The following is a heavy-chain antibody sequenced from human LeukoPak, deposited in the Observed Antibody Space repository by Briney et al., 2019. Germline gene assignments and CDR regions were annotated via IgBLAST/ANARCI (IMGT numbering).Heavy chain of an antibody. D-gene: IGHD5-24*01. Sequence: PGRSLRLSCAASGFTFSSSWMNWVRQAPGRGLEWVATINQDGSEKYYVDSLKGRFTISRDNAKNSLYLQMSSLRAEDTAVYYCTRGRRNDTFCWGQGTRVTVSS. CDR3: TRGRRNDTFC. V-gene: IGHV3-7*04. J-gene: IGHJ4*02. CDR2: INQDGSEK. CDR1: GFTFSSSW.